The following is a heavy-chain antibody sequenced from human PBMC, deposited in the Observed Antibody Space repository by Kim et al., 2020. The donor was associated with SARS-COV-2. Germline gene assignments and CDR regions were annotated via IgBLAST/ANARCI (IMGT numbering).Heavy chain of an antibody. CDR2: IKSKTDGGTT. CDR1: GFTFSNAW. CDR3: TTELRVAGYSYGEDYFDY. V-gene: IGHV3-15*01. J-gene: IGHJ4*02. Sequence: GGSLRLSCAASGFTFSNAWMSWVRQAPGKGLEWVGRIKSKTDGGTTDYAAPVKGRFTISRDDSKNTLYLQMNSLKTEDTAVYYCTTELRVAGYSYGEDYFDYWGQGTLVTVSS. D-gene: IGHD5-18*01.